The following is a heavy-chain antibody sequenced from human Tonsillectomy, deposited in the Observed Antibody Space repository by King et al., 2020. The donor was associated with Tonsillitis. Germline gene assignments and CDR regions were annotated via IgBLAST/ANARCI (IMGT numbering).Heavy chain of an antibody. CDR1: GYSISSGYY. V-gene: IGHV4-38-2*02. CDR3: ARDYNWIDDGDAFDI. J-gene: IGHJ3*02. Sequence: MQLQESDPGLVKPSETLSLTCAVSGYSISSGYYWGWIRQPPGKGLEWIGSIYHSGSTHYNPSLKSRLSISLDTSKNNFSLKLSSVTAADTAVYYCARDYNWIDDGDAFDIWGQGTMVTVSS. D-gene: IGHD1-20*01. CDR2: IYHSGST.